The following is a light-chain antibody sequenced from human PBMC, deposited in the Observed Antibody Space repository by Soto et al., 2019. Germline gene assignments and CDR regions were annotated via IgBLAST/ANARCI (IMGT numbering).Light chain of an antibody. CDR1: QSIGSW. CDR2: KAS. V-gene: IGKV1-5*03. Sequence: DNHMSQSPSTLSASVGDKVTITGRASQSIGSWLAWYQQKPGKAPNLLIYKASSLESGVPSRFSGSGSGTEFTVTISSLQPEDFATYYCQQFNSYPWTFGQGTKVDI. CDR3: QQFNSYPWT. J-gene: IGKJ1*01.